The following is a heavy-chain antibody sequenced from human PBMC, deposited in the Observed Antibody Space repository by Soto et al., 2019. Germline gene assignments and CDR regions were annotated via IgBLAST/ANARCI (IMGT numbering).Heavy chain of an antibody. CDR3: ARQGFGELHGLVDV. CDR2: MGYNGFT. D-gene: IGHD3-10*01. CDR1: GGPMNNYY. Sequence: QVQLQESGPGLVKPSETLSLTCTISGGPMNNYYCSWFRQPRGQGLEWIGYMGYNGFTRYNPSLRSLFSISLDTSKNQFSLNLSSVTAADTALYYCARQGFGELHGLVDVWGQGITVTVSS. V-gene: IGHV4-59*08. J-gene: IGHJ6*02.